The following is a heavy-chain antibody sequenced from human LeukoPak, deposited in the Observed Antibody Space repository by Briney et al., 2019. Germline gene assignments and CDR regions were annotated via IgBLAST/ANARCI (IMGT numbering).Heavy chain of an antibody. CDR3: ERVPGEWSMYYFDY. CDR2: INPNSGGT. V-gene: IGHV1-2*02. Sequence: ASVKVSCKASGYTFTGYYMHWVRQAPGQGLEWMGGINPNSGGTNYAQKFQGRVTMTRDTSISTAYMELSRLRADDTAVYYCERVPGEWSMYYFDYWGQGTLVTVSS. D-gene: IGHD3-3*01. CDR1: GYTFTGYY. J-gene: IGHJ4*02.